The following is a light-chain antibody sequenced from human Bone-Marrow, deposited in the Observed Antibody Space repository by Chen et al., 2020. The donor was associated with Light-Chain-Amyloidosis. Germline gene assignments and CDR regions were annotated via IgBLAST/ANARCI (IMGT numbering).Light chain of an antibody. CDR3: SSYTITNTLV. V-gene: IGLV2-14*01. CDR2: EVT. J-gene: IGLJ1*01. Sequence: QSALTQPASVSRSPGQSITISCTGTSSDVGGDNHVSWYQQHPDKAPQLMISEVTNRPSWVPDRFAGSKSDNTASLTISGLQTEDEADYFCSSYTITNTLVFGSGTRVTVL. CDR1: SSDVGGDNH.